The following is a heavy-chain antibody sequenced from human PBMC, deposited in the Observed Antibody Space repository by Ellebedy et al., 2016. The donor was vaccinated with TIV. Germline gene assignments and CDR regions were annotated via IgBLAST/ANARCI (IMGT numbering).Heavy chain of an antibody. CDR3: ARGDPSTPIDP. CDR2: IYYSGST. J-gene: IGHJ5*02. Sequence: MPSETLSLTCTVSGGSISNSDYYWDWIRQPPGKGLEWIGSIYYSGSTYYNPSLKSRATLSIDKSKNQFSLKLTSVTAADTAVYFCARGDPSTPIDPWGQGILVTVSS. V-gene: IGHV4-39*07. D-gene: IGHD3-16*01. CDR1: GGSISNSDYY.